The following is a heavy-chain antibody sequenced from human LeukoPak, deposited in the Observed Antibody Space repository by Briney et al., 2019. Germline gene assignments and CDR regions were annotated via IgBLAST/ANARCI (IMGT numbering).Heavy chain of an antibody. CDR3: ARDSNRELWLGEIDY. CDR2: ISGSGGST. Sequence: HAGGSLRLSCAASGFTFSSYAMSWVRQAPGKGLEWVSAISGSGGSTYYADSVKGRFTISRDNSKNTLYLQMNSLRAEDTAVYYCARDSNRELWLGEIDYWGQGTLVTVSS. J-gene: IGHJ4*02. CDR1: GFTFSSYA. V-gene: IGHV3-23*01. D-gene: IGHD3-10*01.